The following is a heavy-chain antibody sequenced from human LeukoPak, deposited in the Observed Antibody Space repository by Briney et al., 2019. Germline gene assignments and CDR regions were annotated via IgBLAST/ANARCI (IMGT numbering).Heavy chain of an antibody. J-gene: IGHJ3*02. Sequence: GGSLRLSCAASGFTFSSYWMSWVRQAPGKGLEWVANIKQDGSEKYYVDSVKGRFIISRDNAKNSLYLQMNSLRAEDTAVYYCAGDLNYYDSSGYYYHDAFDIWGQGTMVTVSS. V-gene: IGHV3-7*01. D-gene: IGHD3-22*01. CDR1: GFTFSSYW. CDR3: AGDLNYYDSSGYYYHDAFDI. CDR2: IKQDGSEK.